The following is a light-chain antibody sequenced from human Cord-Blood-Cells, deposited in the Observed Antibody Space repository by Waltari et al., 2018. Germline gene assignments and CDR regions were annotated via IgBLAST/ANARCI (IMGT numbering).Light chain of an antibody. J-gene: IGLJ2*01. Sequence: QSALTQPASVSGSPGQSITISCTGTSSDVGSYNLVSWYQQHPGKAPKLMIYEVSKRLSGVSNRFSGSKSGNPASLTISGLQAEDEADYYCCSYAGSSTFVVFGGGTKLTVL. V-gene: IGLV2-23*02. CDR3: CSYAGSSTFVV. CDR1: SSDVGSYNL. CDR2: EVS.